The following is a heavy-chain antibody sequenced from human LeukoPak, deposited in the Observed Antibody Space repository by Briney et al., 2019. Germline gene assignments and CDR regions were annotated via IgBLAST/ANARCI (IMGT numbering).Heavy chain of an antibody. J-gene: IGHJ6*02. CDR2: ISSSSSYI. Sequence: GGSLRLSCAASGFTFSSYSMNWVRQAPGKGLEWVSSISSSSSYIYYADSVKGRFTISRDNAKNSLYLQMNSLRAEDTAVYYCARDWVVVVPAASVYYYYYGMDVWGQGTTVTVSS. D-gene: IGHD2-2*01. CDR3: ARDWVVVVPAASVYYYYYGMDV. CDR1: GFTFSSYS. V-gene: IGHV3-21*04.